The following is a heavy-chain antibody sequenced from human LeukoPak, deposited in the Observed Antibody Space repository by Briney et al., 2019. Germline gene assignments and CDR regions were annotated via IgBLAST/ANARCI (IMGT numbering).Heavy chain of an antibody. CDR3: ARGIAAAGGDY. CDR2: INHSGST. Sequence: SETLSLTCAVYGGSFSGYYWSWIRQPPGKGLEWIGEINHSGSTNYNPSRKSRVTISVDTSKNQFSPKLSSVTAADTAVYYCARGIAAAGGDYWGQGTLVTVSS. D-gene: IGHD6-13*01. V-gene: IGHV4-34*01. J-gene: IGHJ4*02. CDR1: GGSFSGYY.